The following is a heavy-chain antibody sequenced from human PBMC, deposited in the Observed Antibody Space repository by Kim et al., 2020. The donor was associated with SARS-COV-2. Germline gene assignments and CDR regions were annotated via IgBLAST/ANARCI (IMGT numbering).Heavy chain of an antibody. D-gene: IGHD4-17*01. CDR2: ISSSGSTI. CDR3: ARVPCTLNDYGGNCWFDP. J-gene: IGHJ5*02. Sequence: GGSLRFSCAASGFTFSDYYMSWIRQAPGKGLEWVSYISSSGSTIYYADSVKGRFTISRDNAKNSLYLQMNSLRAEDTAVYYCARVPCTLNDYGGNCWFDPWGQGTLVTVSS. CDR1: GFTFSDYY. V-gene: IGHV3-11*01.